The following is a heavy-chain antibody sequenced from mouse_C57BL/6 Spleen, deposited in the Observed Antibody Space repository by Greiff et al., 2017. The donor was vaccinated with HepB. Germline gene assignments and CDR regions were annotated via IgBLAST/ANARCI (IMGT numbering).Heavy chain of an antibody. J-gene: IGHJ1*03. Sequence: QVQLKQSGPGLVAPSQSLSITCTVSGFSLTSYAISWVRQPPGKGLEWLGVIWTGGGANYNSAIKSRLSISKDNSKSQVFLKMNSMQTDDTARYYCARKGYYDYDGGWDFDVWGTGTTVTVSS. CDR2: IWTGGGA. CDR1: GFSLTSYA. CDR3: ARKGYYDYDGGWDFDV. V-gene: IGHV2-9-1*01. D-gene: IGHD2-4*01.